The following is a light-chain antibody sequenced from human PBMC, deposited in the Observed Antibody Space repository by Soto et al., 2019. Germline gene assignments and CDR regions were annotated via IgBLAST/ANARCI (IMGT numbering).Light chain of an antibody. Sequence: EIVLTQSPATLSVSPGERVTLSWRASQSVSNSLAWYQHKPGQPPRLLIYDVSNRATGIPARFSGSGSGTDLTLTITSLETEDFAAYFCHQRYNWPRVTFGQGTRLEIK. CDR3: HQRYNWPRVT. J-gene: IGKJ5*01. V-gene: IGKV3-11*01. CDR2: DVS. CDR1: QSVSNS.